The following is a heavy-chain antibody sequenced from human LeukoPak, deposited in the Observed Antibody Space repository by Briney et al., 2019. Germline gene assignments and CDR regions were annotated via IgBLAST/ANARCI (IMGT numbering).Heavy chain of an antibody. CDR3: AMYYYGSGSYFDP. CDR2: IYYSGST. J-gene: IGHJ5*02. V-gene: IGHV4-39*01. D-gene: IGHD3-10*01. Sequence: PSETLSLTCTVSGGSTSSSSYYWGWIRQPPGKGLEWIGSIYYSGSTYYNPSLKSRVTISVDTSKNQFSLKLSSVTAADTAVYYCAMYYYGSGSYFDPWGQGTLVTVSS. CDR1: GGSTSSSSYY.